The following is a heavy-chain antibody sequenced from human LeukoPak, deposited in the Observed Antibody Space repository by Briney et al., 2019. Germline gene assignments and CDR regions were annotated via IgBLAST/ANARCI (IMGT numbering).Heavy chain of an antibody. Sequence: ETLSLTCTVSGGSISSHYWSWVRQAPGKGLEWVSVIYSGGSTYYADSVKGRFTISRDNSKNTLYLQMNSLRAEDTAVYYCARDRRHSSGWYGGFDYWGQGTLVTVSS. V-gene: IGHV3-53*05. J-gene: IGHJ4*02. D-gene: IGHD6-19*01. CDR2: IYSGGST. CDR1: GGSISSHY. CDR3: ARDRRHSSGWYGGFDY.